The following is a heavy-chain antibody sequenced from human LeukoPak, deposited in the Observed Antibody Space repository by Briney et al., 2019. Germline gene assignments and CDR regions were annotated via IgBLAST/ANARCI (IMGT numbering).Heavy chain of an antibody. V-gene: IGHV3-53*01. J-gene: IGHJ4*02. CDR3: AKGYNYAYEY. CDR1: GFTVSSSY. D-gene: IGHD5-18*01. CDR2: IYSGGST. Sequence: PGGSLRLSCAASGFTVSSSYMSWVRQAPGKGLEWVSLIYSGGSTYYAAPVKGRFTISRDNSKNMLYLQMNSLRPEDTAVYYCAKGYNYAYEYWGQGTLVTVSS.